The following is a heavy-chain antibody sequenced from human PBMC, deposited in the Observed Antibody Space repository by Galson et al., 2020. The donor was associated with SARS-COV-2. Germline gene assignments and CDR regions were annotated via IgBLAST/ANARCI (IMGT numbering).Heavy chain of an antibody. Sequence: GGSLRLSCAASGFTFNSYAMSWVRQAPGKGLEWVSAIRGSGSNTYYADSVKGRFTISRDNSQNTMYLQVNSLRAEDTALYCCARHISPSSFTPLDSWGQGTLVTVSS. CDR1: GFTFNSYA. D-gene: IGHD2-21*01. CDR3: ARHISPSSFTPLDS. J-gene: IGHJ4*02. V-gene: IGHV3-23*01. CDR2: IRGSGSNT.